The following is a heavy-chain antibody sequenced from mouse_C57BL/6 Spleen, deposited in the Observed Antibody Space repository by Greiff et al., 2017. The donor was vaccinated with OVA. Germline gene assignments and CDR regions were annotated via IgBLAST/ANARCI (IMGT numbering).Heavy chain of an antibody. V-gene: IGHV1-18*01. J-gene: IGHJ1*03. D-gene: IGHD2-2*01. CDR2: INPNNGGT. CDR1: GYTFTDYN. CDR3: ARWLPWYCDV. Sequence: EVQRVESGPELVKPGASVKIPCKASGYTFTDYNMDWVKQSHGKSLEWIGDINPNNGGTIYNQKFKGKATLTVDKSSSTAYMELRSLTSEDTAVYYCARWLPWYCDVWGTGTTVTVSS.